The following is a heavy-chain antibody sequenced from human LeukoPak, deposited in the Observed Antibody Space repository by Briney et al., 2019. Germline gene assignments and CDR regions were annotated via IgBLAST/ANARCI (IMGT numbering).Heavy chain of an antibody. J-gene: IGHJ2*01. CDR3: ARASTVTSSWYFDL. Sequence: SETLSLTCTVSGGSISSYYWSWIRQPPGKGLEWIGYIYYSGSTNYNPSLKSRVTISVDTSKNQFSLKLSSVTAADTAVYYCARASTVTSSWYFDLWGRGTLVTVSS. V-gene: IGHV4-59*01. D-gene: IGHD4-17*01. CDR2: IYYSGST. CDR1: GGSISSYY.